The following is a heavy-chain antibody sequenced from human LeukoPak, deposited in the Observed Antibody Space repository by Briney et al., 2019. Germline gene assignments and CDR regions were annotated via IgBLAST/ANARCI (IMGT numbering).Heavy chain of an antibody. D-gene: IGHD2-2*01. CDR3: ARGVTRYCSSTSCYYFDY. J-gene: IGHJ4*02. V-gene: IGHV3-23*01. CDR2: ITDSGRKT. Sequence: HPGGSLRLSCAASGLTFSNYAMNWVRQASGKGLEWVSGITDSGRKTYYADSVKGRFSISRDNSKHTLYLQINSLRAEDTAVYYCARGVTRYCSSTSCYYFDYWGQGTLVTVSS. CDR1: GLTFSNYA.